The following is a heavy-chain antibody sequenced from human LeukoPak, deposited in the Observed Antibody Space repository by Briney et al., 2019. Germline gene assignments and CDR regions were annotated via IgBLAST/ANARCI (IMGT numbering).Heavy chain of an antibody. Sequence: ASVKVTCKASGYTFTSYAMHWVGQARGQRGEGMGWINAGNGNTKYSQKFQGRVTITRDTSASTAYMKLSSLRSEDTAVYYCARDFSYDSSGSTDYWGQGTLVTVSS. D-gene: IGHD3-22*01. V-gene: IGHV1-3*01. J-gene: IGHJ4*02. CDR2: INAGNGNT. CDR1: GYTFTSYA. CDR3: ARDFSYDSSGSTDY.